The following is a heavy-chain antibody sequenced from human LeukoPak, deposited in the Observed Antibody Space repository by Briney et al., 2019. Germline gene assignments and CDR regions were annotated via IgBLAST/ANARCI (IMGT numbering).Heavy chain of an antibody. D-gene: IGHD3-22*01. CDR2: IYTSGST. CDR1: GGSISSYY. J-gene: IGHJ3*02. Sequence: SETLSLTCTVSGGSISSYYWSWIRQPAGKGLEWIGGIYTSGSTNYTPSLKSRVTMSVDTSKNQFSLKLSSVTAADTAVYYCARADSSGYYYGAFDIWGQGTMVTVSS. CDR3: ARADSSGYYYGAFDI. V-gene: IGHV4-4*07.